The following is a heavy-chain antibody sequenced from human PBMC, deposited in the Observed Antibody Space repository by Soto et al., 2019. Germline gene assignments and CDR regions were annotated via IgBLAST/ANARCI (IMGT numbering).Heavy chain of an antibody. D-gene: IGHD3-10*01. J-gene: IGHJ4*02. CDR1: GFTFSSFG. V-gene: IGHV3-30*18. CDR2: ISYDGSNK. CDR3: AKDLHGSGSYYTFDY. Sequence: GGSLRLSCAASGFTFSSFGMHRVRQAPGKGLEWVAVISYDGSNKYYADSVKGRFTISRDNSKNTLYLQMNSLRAEDTAVYYCAKDLHGSGSYYTFDYWGQGTLVTVSS.